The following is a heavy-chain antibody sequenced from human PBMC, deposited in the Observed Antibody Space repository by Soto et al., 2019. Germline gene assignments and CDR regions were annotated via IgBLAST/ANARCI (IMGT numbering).Heavy chain of an antibody. V-gene: IGHV3-7*01. CDR3: ARHQVCHRVTDY. Sequence: EVQLVESGGDLVQPGGSLRLSCAASGFRFSNYWMSWVRQAPGKGLEWVANIKEDGSEKYYVDSVKGRFTISRDNAKNSLYLQMNSLRAEDTALYYCARHQVCHRVTDYWGQGTLVTVSS. CDR2: IKEDGSEK. CDR1: GFRFSNYW. J-gene: IGHJ4*02. D-gene: IGHD3-16*02.